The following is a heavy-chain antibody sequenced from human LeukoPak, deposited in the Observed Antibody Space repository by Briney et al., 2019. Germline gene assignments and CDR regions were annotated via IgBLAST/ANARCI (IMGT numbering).Heavy chain of an antibody. Sequence: SVKVSCKASGGTFSSCTISWVRQAPGQGLEWMGRIIPILGIANYAQKFQGRVTITADKSTSTAYMELSSLRSEDTAVYYCARDRQYQLLKVLYNWFDPWGQGTLVTVSS. V-gene: IGHV1-69*04. J-gene: IGHJ5*02. D-gene: IGHD2-2*01. CDR3: ARDRQYQLLKVLYNWFDP. CDR1: GGTFSSCT. CDR2: IIPILGIA.